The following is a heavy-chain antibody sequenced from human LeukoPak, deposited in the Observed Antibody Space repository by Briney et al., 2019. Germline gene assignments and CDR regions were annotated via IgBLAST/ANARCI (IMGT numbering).Heavy chain of an antibody. CDR1: GFTFDDYA. D-gene: IGHD2-15*01. CDR2: ISWDGGST. CDR3: AKDSFGYCSGGSCYRAGDYMDV. J-gene: IGHJ6*03. V-gene: IGHV3-43D*03. Sequence: GGSLRLSCAASGFTFDDYAMHWVRQAPGKGLEWVSLISWDGGSTYYADSVKGRFTISRDNSKNSLYLQMNSLRAEDTALYYCAKDSFGYCSGGSCYRAGDYMDVWGKGTTVTVSS.